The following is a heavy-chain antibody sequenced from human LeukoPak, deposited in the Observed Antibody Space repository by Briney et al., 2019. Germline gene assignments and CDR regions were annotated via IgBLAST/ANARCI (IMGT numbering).Heavy chain of an antibody. CDR1: GYTFTGYY. CDR3: ATMGRTVTTSDAFDI. CDR2: INPNSGDT. D-gene: IGHD4-17*01. J-gene: IGHJ3*02. V-gene: IGHV1-2*06. Sequence: ASVKVSCKASGYTFTGYYVHWVRQAPGQGLEWMGRINPNSGDTNYAQKFQGRVTMTRDTSISTAYMELSRLRSDDTAVYYCATMGRTVTTSDAFDIWGQGTMVTVSS.